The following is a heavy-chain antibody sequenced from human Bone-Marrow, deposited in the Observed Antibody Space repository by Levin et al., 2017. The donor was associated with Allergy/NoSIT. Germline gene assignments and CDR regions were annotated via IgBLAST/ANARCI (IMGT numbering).Heavy chain of an antibody. J-gene: IGHJ3*01. CDR2: INPTSGDT. CDR1: GYTFTDYY. V-gene: IGHV1-2*02. D-gene: IGHD2-2*01. CDR3: GRGPATETSWPLGAFDF. Sequence: GGSLRLSCKASGYTFTDYYMHWVRQAPGQGLEWMGWINPTSGDTNYAQKFQGRVTMTRDTSISTAYMDLSRLRSDDTGVYYCGRGPATETSWPLGAFDFWDQGTMVTVS.